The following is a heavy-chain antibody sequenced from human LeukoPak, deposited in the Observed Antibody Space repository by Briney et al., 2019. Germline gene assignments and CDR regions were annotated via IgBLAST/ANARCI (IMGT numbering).Heavy chain of an antibody. CDR2: IVSNGDST. CDR3: TRGGGTYSGAFDI. V-gene: IGHV3-64*04. D-gene: IGHD1-26*01. J-gene: IGHJ3*02. Sequence: GGSLRLSCSASGFTFSRYGMHWVRQAPGKGLEYVSAIVSNGDSTYYADSVKGRFTISRDNAKNTLFLQMNSLRTEDTAVYYCTRGGGTYSGAFDIWGQGTMVTVSS. CDR1: GFTFSRYG.